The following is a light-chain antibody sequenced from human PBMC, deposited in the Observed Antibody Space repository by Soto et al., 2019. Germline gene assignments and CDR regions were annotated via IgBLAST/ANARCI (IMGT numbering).Light chain of an antibody. Sequence: QSVLTQPPSASSTPGQTVTISCSGSTSNIGTFYVYWYQHLPGTAPKLLIYLGVQRASGVSDRFSGSKSGTSASLAINGLRSDDEADYYCAAWDDNLNAYVFGSGTKVTVL. CDR3: AAWDDNLNAYV. J-gene: IGLJ1*01. CDR2: LGV. CDR1: TSNIGTFY. V-gene: IGLV1-47*02.